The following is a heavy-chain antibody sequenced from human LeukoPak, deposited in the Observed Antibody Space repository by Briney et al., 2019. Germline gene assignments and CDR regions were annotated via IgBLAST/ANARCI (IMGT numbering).Heavy chain of an antibody. D-gene: IGHD1-1*01. Sequence: GGSLRLSCAASGFTFTTYAMIWVRRAPGKGLGWVLAISGGGDATYYTDFVKGRFTISRDNSENTVYLQVNSLRAEDTAVYYCARLSGTSGTTSRVLHYWGQGALVTVSS. CDR1: GFTFTTYA. V-gene: IGHV3-23*01. CDR2: ISGGGDAT. CDR3: ARLSGTSGTTSRVLHY. J-gene: IGHJ4*02.